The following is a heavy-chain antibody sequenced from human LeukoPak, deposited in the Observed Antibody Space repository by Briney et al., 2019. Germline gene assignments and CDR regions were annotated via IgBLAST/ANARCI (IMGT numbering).Heavy chain of an antibody. Sequence: GGSLRLSCAVSGFTFSSYAMNWVRQAPGKGLEWVSYISSSSTIIYHADSVKGRFTISRDNAKNSLYLQMNSLRAGDTAVYYCARERGYSSARGYFDYWGQGALVTVSS. CDR3: ARERGYSSARGYFDY. V-gene: IGHV3-48*04. CDR2: ISSSSTII. J-gene: IGHJ4*02. D-gene: IGHD6-19*01. CDR1: GFTFSSYA.